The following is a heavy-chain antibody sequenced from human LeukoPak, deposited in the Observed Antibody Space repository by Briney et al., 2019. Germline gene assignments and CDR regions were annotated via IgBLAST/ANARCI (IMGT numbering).Heavy chain of an antibody. D-gene: IGHD6-13*01. CDR1: GYTFTSYG. J-gene: IGHJ6*02. V-gene: IGHV1-18*01. Sequence: ASVKVSCEASGYTFTSYGISWVRQAPGQGLEWMGWISAYNGNTNYAQKLQGRVTMTTDTSTSTAYMELRSLRSDDTAVYYCARDTGYSSSWYTYYYGMDVWGQGTTVTVSS. CDR3: ARDTGYSSSWYTYYYGMDV. CDR2: ISAYNGNT.